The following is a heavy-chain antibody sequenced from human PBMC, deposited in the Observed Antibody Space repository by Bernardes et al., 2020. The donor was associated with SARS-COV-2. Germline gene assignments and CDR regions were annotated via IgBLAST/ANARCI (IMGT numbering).Heavy chain of an antibody. CDR3: AKDYCDSDCDFFDH. Sequence: GGSLRLSCAASGFSVGEYAMSWVRQAPGKGLEWVSGISGSGDITNYADSVKGRFTISRAISKNTVYLQMNTLRAGDTARYYCAKDYCDSDCDFFDHWGQGTLGTVSS. CDR1: GFSVGEYA. V-gene: IGHV3-23*01. D-gene: IGHD2-21*02. CDR2: ISGSGDIT. J-gene: IGHJ4*02.